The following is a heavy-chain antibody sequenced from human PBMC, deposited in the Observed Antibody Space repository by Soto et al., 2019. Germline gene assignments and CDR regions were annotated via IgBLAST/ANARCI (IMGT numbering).Heavy chain of an antibody. J-gene: IGHJ4*02. CDR3: ATITFGGVIPY. V-gene: IGHV4-39*07. CDR1: GGSISIGTDY. CDR2: IHYSGST. Sequence: SETLSLTCDVSGGSISIGTDYWGWIRQPPGKGLEWIGNIHYSGSTNYNPSLKSRLSISVDTSKNQFSVKLSSVTAADTAVYYCATITFGGVIPYSGQGTLVPVSS. D-gene: IGHD3-16*02.